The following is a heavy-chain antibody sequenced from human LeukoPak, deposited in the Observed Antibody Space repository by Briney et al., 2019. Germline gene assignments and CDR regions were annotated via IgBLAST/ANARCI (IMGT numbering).Heavy chain of an antibody. CDR1: GFTFSRSW. J-gene: IGHJ4*02. CDR2: INQDGDEK. D-gene: IGHD3-10*01. V-gene: IGHV3-7*03. Sequence: PGGSLRLSCAGSGFTFSRSWMSWVRQAPGKGLEWVANINQDGDEKYYVDSVKGRFSISRDNAKNSLYLQINSLRAEDTAVYYCARADGSGTYQAANLDSWGQGTLVTVSS. CDR3: ARADGSGTYQAANLDS.